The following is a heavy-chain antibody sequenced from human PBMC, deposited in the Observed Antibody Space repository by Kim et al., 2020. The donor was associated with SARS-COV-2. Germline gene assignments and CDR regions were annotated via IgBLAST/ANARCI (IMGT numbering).Heavy chain of an antibody. V-gene: IGHV1-8*01. CDR3: AREIGGIADPLHYYYYGMDV. D-gene: IGHD6-13*01. Sequence: ASVKVSCKASGYTFTSYDINWVRQATGQGLEWMGWMNPNSGNTGYAQKFQGRVTMTRNTSISTAYMELSSLRSEDTAVYYCAREIGGIADPLHYYYYGMDVWGQGTTVTVSS. J-gene: IGHJ6*02. CDR1: GYTFTSYD. CDR2: MNPNSGNT.